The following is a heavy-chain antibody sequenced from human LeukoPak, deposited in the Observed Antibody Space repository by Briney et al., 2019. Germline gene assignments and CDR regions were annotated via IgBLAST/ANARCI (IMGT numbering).Heavy chain of an antibody. Sequence: GGSLRLSCTASGFAFSDYYMSWIRQTPGKGLEWVSYISSSGTSMYYADSVKGRFTISRDNAKNSLYLQMNSLRAEDTAVYYCARDYGGDWVDYWGQGTLVTVSS. CDR3: ARDYGGDWVDY. D-gene: IGHD2-21*02. J-gene: IGHJ4*02. CDR2: ISSSGTSM. V-gene: IGHV3-11*01. CDR1: GFAFSDYY.